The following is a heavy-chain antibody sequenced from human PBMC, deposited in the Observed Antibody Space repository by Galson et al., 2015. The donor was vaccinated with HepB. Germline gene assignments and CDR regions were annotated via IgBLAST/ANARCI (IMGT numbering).Heavy chain of an antibody. CDR3: SKADVAGGGLHYGLDV. CDR2: IWYDGSNK. D-gene: IGHD4-23*01. V-gene: IGHV3-33*06. J-gene: IGHJ6*02. CDR1: GFTFSGYA. Sequence: SLRLSCAASGFTFSGYAMHWVRQAPGKGLEWVAIIWYDGSNKYYADSVKGRFTISRDNSKNTLYLQMSSLRAEDTAVYYCSKADVAGGGLHYGLDVWGQGTTVTVSS.